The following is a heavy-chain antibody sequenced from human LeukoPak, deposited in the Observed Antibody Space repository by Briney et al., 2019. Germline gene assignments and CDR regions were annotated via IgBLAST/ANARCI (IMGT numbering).Heavy chain of an antibody. D-gene: IGHD2-15*01. Sequence: GGSLRLSCAASGFTFSSYGMHWVRQAPGKGLEWVSAISGSGGSTYYADSVKGRFTISRDNSKNTLYLQMNSLRAEDTAVYYCAKDKVIVVVVAATPPFFDYWGQGTLVTVSS. CDR2: ISGSGGST. CDR1: GFTFSSYG. CDR3: AKDKVIVVVVAATPPFFDY. J-gene: IGHJ4*02. V-gene: IGHV3-23*01.